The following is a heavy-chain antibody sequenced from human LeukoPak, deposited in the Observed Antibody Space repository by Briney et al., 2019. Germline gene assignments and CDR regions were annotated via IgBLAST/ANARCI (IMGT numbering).Heavy chain of an antibody. V-gene: IGHV3-7*01. CDR2: IKQDGSEK. CDR3: AREDDWNYEDY. D-gene: IGHD1-7*01. CDR1: GFPFNKYW. Sequence: GSLRLSFSASGFPFNKYWMSWVRQAPGKGLEWVANIKQDGSEKYYVNSVKGRFTISRDNAKNSLYLQMNSLRAEDTAIYYCAREDDWNYEDYWGQGTLVTVSS. J-gene: IGHJ4*02.